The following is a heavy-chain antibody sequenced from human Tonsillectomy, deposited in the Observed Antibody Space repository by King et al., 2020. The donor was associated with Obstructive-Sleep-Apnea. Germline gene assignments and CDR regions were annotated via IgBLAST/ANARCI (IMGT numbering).Heavy chain of an antibody. Sequence: VQLVESGGGLVQPGGSLRLSCAASGFTSSRCWMSWVRQAPGKGVEWVANIKQDGSEKYYVGSVKGRFTISRDNAKNSLYLQMNSLRAEDTAVYYCARANSYYDDLTGDVNYCGMDVWGQGTTVTVSS. CDR3: ARANSYYDDLTGDVNYCGMDV. D-gene: IGHD3-9*01. J-gene: IGHJ6*02. CDR2: IKQDGSEK. V-gene: IGHV3-7*01. CDR1: GFTSSRCW.